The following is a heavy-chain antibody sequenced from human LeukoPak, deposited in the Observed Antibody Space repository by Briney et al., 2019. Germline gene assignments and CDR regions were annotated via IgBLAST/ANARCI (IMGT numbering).Heavy chain of an antibody. CDR3: ARDRSRVAGIYLLDY. V-gene: IGHV1-2*02. D-gene: IGHD6-19*01. J-gene: IGHJ4*02. CDR2: INPRNGGT. CDR1: GYTFTDFY. Sequence: ASVTVSSTASGYTFTDFYMHWVRQAPGQGLEWVGWINPRNGGTNYAQKLQGGVTMTTDTSISTDYMELRSLRSDDTAIYYCARDRSRVAGIYLLDYLGQGTLVTVSS.